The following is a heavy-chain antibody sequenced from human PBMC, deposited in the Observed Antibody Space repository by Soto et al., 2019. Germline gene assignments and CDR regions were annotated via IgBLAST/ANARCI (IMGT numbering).Heavy chain of an antibody. CDR2: INPNSGGT. J-gene: IGHJ1*01. CDR3: AREGSSSSRYFQH. CDR1: GYTFTSYD. D-gene: IGHD6-6*01. V-gene: IGHV1-2*02. Sequence: GASVKVSCKASGYTFTSYDVMWVRKAPGQGLEWMGWINPNSGGTSYAQKFQGRVTMTRDTPITTAYMELSRLTSDDTAVYYCAREGSSSSRYFQHWGQGTLVTVSS.